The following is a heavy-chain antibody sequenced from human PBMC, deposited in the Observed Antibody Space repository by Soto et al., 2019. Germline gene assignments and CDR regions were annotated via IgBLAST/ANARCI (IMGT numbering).Heavy chain of an antibody. CDR1: GYSISTGYY. D-gene: IGHD1-26*01. Sequence: SETLSLTCAVSGYSISTGYYWAWIRQPPGEGLEGIGSFYHSVTAYYTPSLKSRVTISVDTSKNQFSLRLTSVTAADTGMYFCARDGGSYSGIDYWGQGTLVTVSS. CDR3: ARDGGSYSGIDY. J-gene: IGHJ4*02. V-gene: IGHV4-38-2*02. CDR2: FYHSVTA.